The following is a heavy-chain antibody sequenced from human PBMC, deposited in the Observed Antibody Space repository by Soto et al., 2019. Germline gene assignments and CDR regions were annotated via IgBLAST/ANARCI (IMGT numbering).Heavy chain of an antibody. V-gene: IGHV1-18*01. Sequence: ASVKVSCKASGYTFTSYGISWVRQAPGQGLEWMGWISAYNGNTNYAQKLQGRVTMTTDTSTSTAYMELRSLRSDDTAVYYCARVHRTVEQLVGFDYWGQGTLVTVSS. J-gene: IGHJ4*02. CDR1: GYTFTSYG. CDR3: ARVHRTVEQLVGFDY. CDR2: ISAYNGNT. D-gene: IGHD6-6*01.